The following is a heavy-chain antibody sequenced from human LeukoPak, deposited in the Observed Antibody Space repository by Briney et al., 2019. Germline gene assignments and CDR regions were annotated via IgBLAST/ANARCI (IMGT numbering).Heavy chain of an antibody. D-gene: IGHD6-19*01. J-gene: IGHJ5*02. CDR3: ARVRGIAVAVYDWFDP. CDR2: ISAYNGNT. V-gene: IGHV1-18*01. Sequence: ASVKVSCKASGYTFTSYGISWVRQAPGQGLEWMGWISAYNGNTNYAQKLQGRVTVTTDTSTSTAYMELRSLRSDDTAVYYCARVRGIAVAVYDWFDPWGQGTLVTVSS. CDR1: GYTFTSYG.